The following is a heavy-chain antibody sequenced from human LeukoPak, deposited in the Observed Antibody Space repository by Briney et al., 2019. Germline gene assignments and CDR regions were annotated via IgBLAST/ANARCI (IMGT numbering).Heavy chain of an antibody. D-gene: IGHD5-12*01. CDR3: ARAFLYSGYETFDY. CDR2: ISSSSSTI. Sequence: GGSLRLSCAASGFTFSSYSMNWVRQAPGKGLEWVSYISSSSSTIYYADSVKGRFTISRDNAKNSLYLQMNSLRAEDTAVYYCARAFLYSGYETFDYWGQGTLVTVSS. J-gene: IGHJ4*02. V-gene: IGHV3-48*04. CDR1: GFTFSSYS.